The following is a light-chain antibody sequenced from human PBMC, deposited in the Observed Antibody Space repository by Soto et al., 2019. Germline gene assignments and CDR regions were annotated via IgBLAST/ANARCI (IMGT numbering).Light chain of an antibody. CDR3: QTWGTGTLV. CDR1: SGHSSYA. J-gene: IGLJ2*01. CDR2: LNSDGSH. V-gene: IGLV4-69*01. Sequence: QSVLTQSPSASASLGASVKLTCTLSSGHSSYAIAWHQQQPEKGPRYLMKLNSDGSHSKGDGIPDRFSGSSSGAERYLTIYSLQSEDEADYYCQTWGTGTLVFGGGTKLTVL.